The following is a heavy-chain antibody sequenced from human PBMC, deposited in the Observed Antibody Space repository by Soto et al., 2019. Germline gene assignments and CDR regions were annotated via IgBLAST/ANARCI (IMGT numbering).Heavy chain of an antibody. Sequence: QVQLVQSGAEVKKPGSSVKVSCKASGGTFSSYAISWVRQASGQGLEWMGGIIPIFGTANYAQKFQGRVTITADESTSTAYMELSSLRSEDTAVYYCARKLRSYYYDSSGLGWYFDLWGRGTLVTVSS. J-gene: IGHJ2*01. CDR1: GGTFSSYA. D-gene: IGHD3-22*01. CDR2: IIPIFGTA. V-gene: IGHV1-69*01. CDR3: ARKLRSYYYDSSGLGWYFDL.